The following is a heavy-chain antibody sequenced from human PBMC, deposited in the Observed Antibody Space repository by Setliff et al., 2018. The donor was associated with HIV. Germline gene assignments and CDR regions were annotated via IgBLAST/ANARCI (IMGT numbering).Heavy chain of an antibody. CDR3: AKLVYPQLWPLDIDH. CDR2: INPKSGGT. V-gene: IGHV1-2*06. CDR1: GYTFSGYY. D-gene: IGHD1-1*01. Sequence: ASVKVSCKAVGYTFSGYYLHWVRQAPGQGLEWMGRINPKSGGTQYSQKFQGRVTMARDTSKDTLYLQMTSLRADDTAVYFCAKLVYPQLWPLDIDHWGQGTLVTVSS. J-gene: IGHJ4*02.